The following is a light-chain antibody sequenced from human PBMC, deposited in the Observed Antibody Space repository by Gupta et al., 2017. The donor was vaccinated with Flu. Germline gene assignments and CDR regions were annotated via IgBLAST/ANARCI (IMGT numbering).Light chain of an antibody. V-gene: IGKV3-11*01. CDR1: QSVANI. J-gene: IGKJ4*01. CDR2: DSS. Sequence: ATFTCSALQSVANILVCYHQQHGQPPRHLIYDSSSRATGIPASFSGSGCGTEVFIPISSREADEVVVYYCQQRANWRLTFGGGTRVEIK. CDR3: QQRANWRLT.